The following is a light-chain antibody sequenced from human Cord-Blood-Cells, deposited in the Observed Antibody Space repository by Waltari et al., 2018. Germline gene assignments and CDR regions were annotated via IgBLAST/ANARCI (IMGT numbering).Light chain of an antibody. V-gene: IGLV2-14*01. Sequence: QSALTQPASVSGSPGQSITIPYTGTSSDVGGYNYVSWYQQHPGKAPKLMIYDVSKRPSGVSNRFSGSKSGNTASLTISGLQAEDEADYYCSSYTSSSTFVFGTGTKVTVL. CDR3: SSYTSSSTFV. J-gene: IGLJ1*01. CDR1: SSDVGGYNY. CDR2: DVS.